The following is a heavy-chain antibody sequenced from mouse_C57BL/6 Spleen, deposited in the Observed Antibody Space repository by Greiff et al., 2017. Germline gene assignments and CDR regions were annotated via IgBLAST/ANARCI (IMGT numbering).Heavy chain of an antibody. CDR2: IDPETGGT. CDR1: GYTFTDYE. J-gene: IGHJ4*01. CDR3: TRDYDDAMDY. V-gene: IGHV1-15*01. Sequence: VQLQHSGAELVRPGASVTLSCKASGYTFTDYEMHWVKQTPVHGLEWIGAIDPETGGTAYNQKFKGKAILTAYKSSSTAYMELRSLTSEDSSVYYCTRDYDDAMDYWGQGTSVTVSS. D-gene: IGHD2-4*01.